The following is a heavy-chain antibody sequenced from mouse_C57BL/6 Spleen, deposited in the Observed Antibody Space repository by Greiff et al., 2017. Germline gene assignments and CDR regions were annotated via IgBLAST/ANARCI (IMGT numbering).Heavy chain of an antibody. CDR2: INPSSGYT. V-gene: IGHV1-4*01. J-gene: IGHJ4*01. CDR1: GYTFTSYT. CDR3: TRSAVVAGDAMDY. D-gene: IGHD1-1*01. Sequence: QVQLQQSGAELARPGASVKMSCKASGYTFTSYTMHWVKQRPGQGLEWIGYINPSSGYTTYNQKFKDKATLPADKSSSTAYMQLSSLTSEDSAVYDCTRSAVVAGDAMDYWGQGTSVTVSS.